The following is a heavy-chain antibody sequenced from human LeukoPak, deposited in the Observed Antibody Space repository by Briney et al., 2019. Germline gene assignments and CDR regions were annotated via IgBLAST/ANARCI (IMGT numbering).Heavy chain of an antibody. CDR1: GGSISSYY. Sequence: SETLSLICTVSGGSISSYYWSWLRQPPGRGLEWIAYMYYSGSTNYNPSLQSRVTISGDTSKNQFSLKLTSVTAADTAVYYCARSTKTAAAGGDYNYFYYGMDVWGQGTTVTVSS. CDR3: ARSTKTAAAGGDYNYFYYGMDV. V-gene: IGHV4-59*08. CDR2: MYYSGST. J-gene: IGHJ6*02. D-gene: IGHD6-13*01.